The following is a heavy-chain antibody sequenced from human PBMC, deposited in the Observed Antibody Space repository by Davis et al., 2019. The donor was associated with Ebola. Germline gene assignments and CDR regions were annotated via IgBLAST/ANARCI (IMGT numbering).Heavy chain of an antibody. CDR3: VKGALGP. CDR1: GFTFGTYA. Sequence: PGGSLRLSCAASGFTFGTYAMTWVRQAPGKGLEWVSSISSGSGGSTYYTDSVKGRFTISRDNSKNTLYLQMSSLRGEDTAIYYCVKGALGPWGQGTLVTVSS. CDR2: ISSGSGGST. J-gene: IGHJ5*02. D-gene: IGHD7-27*01. V-gene: IGHV3-23*01.